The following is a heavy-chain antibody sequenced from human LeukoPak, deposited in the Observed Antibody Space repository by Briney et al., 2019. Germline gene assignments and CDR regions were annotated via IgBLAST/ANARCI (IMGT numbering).Heavy chain of an antibody. CDR2: FDPEDGET. Sequence: ASVKVSCKVSGYTLTELSMHWVRQAPGKGLEWMGGFDPEDGETIYAQKFQGRVTMTEDTSTDTAYMELSSLRSEDAAVYYCARAEIHYYDSSGYYSYYFDYWGQGTLVTVSS. CDR1: GYTLTELS. V-gene: IGHV1-24*01. D-gene: IGHD3-22*01. J-gene: IGHJ4*02. CDR3: ARAEIHYYDSSGYYSYYFDY.